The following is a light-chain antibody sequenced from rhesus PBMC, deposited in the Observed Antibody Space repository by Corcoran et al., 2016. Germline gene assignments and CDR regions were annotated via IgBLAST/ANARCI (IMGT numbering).Light chain of an antibody. J-gene: IGKJ3*01. V-gene: IGKV2-78*01. Sequence: IVMIQTPLSLPATPGEPASISCRPSQGLLDGVGYTHLHWYLQKPGPSPLLLIYLVSNRTSGVPARFRGRGSGTDFTLKCSRVEAEDVGVYSCMQTLQTFTFGPGTKLAIK. CDR1: QGLLDGVGYTH. CDR3: MQTLQTFT. CDR2: LVS.